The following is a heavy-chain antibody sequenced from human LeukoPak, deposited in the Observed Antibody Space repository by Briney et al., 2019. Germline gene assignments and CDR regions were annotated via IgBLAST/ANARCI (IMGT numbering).Heavy chain of an antibody. V-gene: IGHV3-53*01. CDR2: IYSGGST. D-gene: IGHD6-13*01. CDR3: ARDAGYSSSWYKGYYYYGMDV. CDR1: GFTFSSYA. Sequence: PGGSLRLSCAASGFTFSSYAMHWVRQAPGKGLEWVSVIYSGGSTYYADSVKGRFTISRDNSKNTLYLQMNSLRAEDTAVYYCARDAGYSSSWYKGYYYYGMDVWGQGTTVTVSS. J-gene: IGHJ6*02.